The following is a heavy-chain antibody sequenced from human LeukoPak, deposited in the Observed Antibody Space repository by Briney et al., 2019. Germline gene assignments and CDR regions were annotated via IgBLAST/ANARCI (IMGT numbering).Heavy chain of an antibody. CDR1: GFTFSSYW. D-gene: IGHD3-3*01. Sequence: GGSLRLSCAASGFTFSSYWMRWVRQAPGKGLVWVSRINSDGSSTSYADSVKGRFTISRDNAKNTLYLQMNSLRAEDTAVYYCARENYDFWSGYYLYYFDYWGQGTLVTVSS. CDR3: ARENYDFWSGYYLYYFDY. V-gene: IGHV3-74*01. J-gene: IGHJ4*02. CDR2: INSDGSST.